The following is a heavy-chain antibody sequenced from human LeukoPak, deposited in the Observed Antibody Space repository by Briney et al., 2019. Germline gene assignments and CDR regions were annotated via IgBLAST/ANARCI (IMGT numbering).Heavy chain of an antibody. D-gene: IGHD3-10*01. CDR1: GYTFTGYY. V-gene: IGHV1-2*02. CDR2: INPNSGGT. Sequence: ASVKVSCKASGYTFTGYYMHWVRQAPGQGLEWMGWINPNSGGTNYAQKFQGRVTMTRDTSISTAYMELSRLRSDDTAVYYCARAAAMVRGVILGGMDVWGQGPTVTVSS. CDR3: ARAAAMVRGVILGGMDV. J-gene: IGHJ6*02.